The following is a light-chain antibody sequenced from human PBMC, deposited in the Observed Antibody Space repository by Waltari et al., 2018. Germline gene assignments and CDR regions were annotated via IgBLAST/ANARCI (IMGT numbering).Light chain of an antibody. Sequence: QSVLTQPPSASGTPGQRVTISCSGSASNTGGNPLNWYQQLPGKAPKLLIYRSDQRPSGVPDRFSGSKTGTSASLAISGLQSEDEADYCCASWDDSLNGHWVFGGGTKVTVL. CDR3: ASWDDSLNGHWV. V-gene: IGLV1-44*01. CDR1: ASNTGGNP. CDR2: RSD. J-gene: IGLJ3*02.